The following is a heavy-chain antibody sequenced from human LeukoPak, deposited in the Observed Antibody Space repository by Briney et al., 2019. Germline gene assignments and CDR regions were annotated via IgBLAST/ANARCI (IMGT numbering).Heavy chain of an antibody. V-gene: IGHV1-8*01. CDR2: KKPSSGNT. CDR3: ARVPSSYYDFWSGYPYYYYYYGMDV. J-gene: IGHJ6*02. Sequence: ASVKVSCKASGYTFTSYDINWVRQATGQGLEWMGWKKPSSGNTGYAQKFQGRVTMTRNTSISTAYMELSSLRSEDTAVYYCARVPSSYYDFWSGYPYYYYYYGMDVWGQGTTVTVSS. D-gene: IGHD3-3*01. CDR1: GYTFTSYD.